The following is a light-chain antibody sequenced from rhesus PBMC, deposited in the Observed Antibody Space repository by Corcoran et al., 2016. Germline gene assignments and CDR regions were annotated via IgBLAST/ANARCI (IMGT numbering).Light chain of an antibody. Sequence: EMVITQSPATLSLSPGERATLSCRTSQSVSSYVAWYQQQPGQAPRLLFYGASNRATGIPDRFSGSGSGTDFTLIIRSLEPEDVGVYYCQQDYIWPLTFGGGTEVELK. CDR1: QSVSSY. J-gene: IGKJ4*01. CDR3: QQDYIWPLT. V-gene: IGKV3S9*01. CDR2: GAS.